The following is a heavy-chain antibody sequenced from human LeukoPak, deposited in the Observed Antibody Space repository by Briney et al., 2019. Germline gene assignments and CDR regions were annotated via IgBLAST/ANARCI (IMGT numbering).Heavy chain of an antibody. CDR3: ARDLSTILLWFGEPHGFDF. V-gene: IGHV1-3*01. Sequence: GASVKVSCKASGYIFSGYSIHWVRQAPGQGLEWMGWINAGNGDTKYSQTFQGRFTISRDTSATTVFMELSSLRSEDTAVYYCARDLSTILLWFGEPHGFDFWGQGTMVTVSS. J-gene: IGHJ3*01. CDR1: GYIFSGYS. CDR2: INAGNGDT. D-gene: IGHD3-10*01.